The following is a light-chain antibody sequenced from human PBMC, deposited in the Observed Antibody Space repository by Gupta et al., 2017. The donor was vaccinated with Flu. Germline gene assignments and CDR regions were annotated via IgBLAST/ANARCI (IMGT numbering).Light chain of an antibody. J-gene: IGKJ1*01. Sequence: EIVLTQSPGTLSLSPGERATLSCRASQSVSSSYLAWYQQKPGQAPRRLIYGASSRATGIPDRFSGSGSGTDFTLTISRVEAEDFAVYYCQQYGSSPWTFGQGTKVEIK. CDR1: QSVSSSY. CDR3: QQYGSSPWT. CDR2: GAS. V-gene: IGKV3-20*01.